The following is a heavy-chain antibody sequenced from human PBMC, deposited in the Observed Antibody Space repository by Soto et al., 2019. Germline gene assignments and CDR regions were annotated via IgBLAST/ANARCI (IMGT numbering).Heavy chain of an antibody. J-gene: IGHJ4*02. CDR3: ARRRARGYSGYEPVTLGYYFDY. V-gene: IGHV1-3*01. D-gene: IGHD5-12*01. Sequence: KFQGRVTITRDTSASTAYMELSSLRSEDTAVYYCARRRARGYSGYEPVTLGYYFDYWGQGTLVTVSS.